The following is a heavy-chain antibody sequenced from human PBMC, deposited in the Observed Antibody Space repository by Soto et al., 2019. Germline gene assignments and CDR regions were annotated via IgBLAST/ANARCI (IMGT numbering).Heavy chain of an antibody. CDR2: ISGSGGST. Sequence: EVQLLESGGGLVQPGGSLRLSCAASGFTFSSYAMSWVRQAPGKGLEWVSAISGSGGSTYYADSVKGRFTISRDNSKNTLYLQMNSLRAEDTAVYYCAKDGYYEFWSGYYTGHDAFDIWGQGTMVTVSS. J-gene: IGHJ3*02. CDR1: GFTFSSYA. V-gene: IGHV3-23*01. D-gene: IGHD3-3*01. CDR3: AKDGYYEFWSGYYTGHDAFDI.